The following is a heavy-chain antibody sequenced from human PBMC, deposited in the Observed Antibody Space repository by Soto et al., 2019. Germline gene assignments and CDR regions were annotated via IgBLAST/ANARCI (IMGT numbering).Heavy chain of an antibody. D-gene: IGHD3-22*01. J-gene: IGHJ4*02. V-gene: IGHV1-46*01. CDR1: GYTFTNYY. Sequence: QVQLVQSGGEVKKPGASVKVSCKAFGYTFTNYYMHWVRQAPGPGLEWMGLINPGGGTTSYAQKFQGRVTLTRDTSTSTVYMVLSSLRSEDTALYYCARGGFHFDSSGYPGHWGQGTQVTVSS. CDR2: INPGGGTT. CDR3: ARGGFHFDSSGYPGH.